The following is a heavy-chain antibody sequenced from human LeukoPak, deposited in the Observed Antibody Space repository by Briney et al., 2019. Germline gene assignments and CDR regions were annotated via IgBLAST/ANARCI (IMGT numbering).Heavy chain of an antibody. J-gene: IGHJ4*02. CDR1: GGTFSSYA. CDR3: ARDRYSSSWYYLDY. CDR2: IIPIFGTA. V-gene: IGHV1-69*05. D-gene: IGHD6-13*01. Sequence: GASVKVSCKASGGTFSSYAISWVRQAPGQGLEWMGGIIPIFGTANYAQKVQGRVTITTDESTSTAYMELSSLRSEDTAVYYCARDRYSSSWYYLDYWGQGTLVTVSS.